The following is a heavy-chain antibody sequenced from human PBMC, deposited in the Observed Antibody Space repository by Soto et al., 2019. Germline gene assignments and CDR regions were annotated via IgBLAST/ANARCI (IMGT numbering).Heavy chain of an antibody. V-gene: IGHV3-53*01. CDR3: AGRVGATNYGMDV. CDR1: EFTVSNNY. J-gene: IGHJ6*02. Sequence: EVQLVESGGGLIQPGGSLRLSCAASEFTVSNNYMNWVRQAPGKGLECVSTIYSGGSTYYADSVKGRFTISRDNSKNTLYLQMNNLRAEDTAVYYCAGRVGATNYGMDVWGQGTTVTVSS. D-gene: IGHD1-26*01. CDR2: IYSGGST.